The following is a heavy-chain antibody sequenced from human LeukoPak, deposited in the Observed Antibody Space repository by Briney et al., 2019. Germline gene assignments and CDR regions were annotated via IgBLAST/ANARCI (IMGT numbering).Heavy chain of an antibody. V-gene: IGHV1-69*05. D-gene: IGHD6-13*01. CDR2: IIPIFGTA. CDR3: ARGWKYSSTWYGDY. J-gene: IGHJ4*02. Sequence: ASVKVSCKASGGTFSSYAISWVRQAPGQGLEWMGGIIPIFGTANYAQKFQGRVTITTDESTSTAYMELRSLRSDDTAVYYCARGWKYSSTWYGDYWGQGTLVTVSS. CDR1: GGTFSSYA.